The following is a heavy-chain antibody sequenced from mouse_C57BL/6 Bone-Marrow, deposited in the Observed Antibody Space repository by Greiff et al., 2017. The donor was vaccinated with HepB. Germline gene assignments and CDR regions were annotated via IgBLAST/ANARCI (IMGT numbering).Heavy chain of an antibody. J-gene: IGHJ1*03. CDR1: GYTFTDYY. Sequence: VQLQQSGAELVRPGASVKLSCKASGYTFTDYYINWVKQRPGQGLEWIARIYPGSGNTYYNEKFKGKATLTAEKSSSTAYMQLSSLTSEDSAVYFCARRDYGSDWYFDVWGTGTTVTVSS. D-gene: IGHD1-1*01. CDR3: ARRDYGSDWYFDV. V-gene: IGHV1-76*01. CDR2: IYPGSGNT.